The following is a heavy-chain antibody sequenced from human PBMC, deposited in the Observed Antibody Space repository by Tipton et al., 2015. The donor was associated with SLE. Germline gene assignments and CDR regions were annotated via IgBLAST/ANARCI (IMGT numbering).Heavy chain of an antibody. J-gene: IGHJ4*02. Sequence: TLSLTCTVSGGSISSSSYYWGWIRQPPGKGLEWIGSIYYSGSTYYNPSLKSRVTISVDTSKNQFSLKLSSVTAADTAVYYCARGGSSGLGRADYWGQGTLVTVSS. CDR3: ARGGSSGLGRADY. CDR1: GGSISSSSYY. CDR2: IYYSGST. V-gene: IGHV4-39*07. D-gene: IGHD6-19*01.